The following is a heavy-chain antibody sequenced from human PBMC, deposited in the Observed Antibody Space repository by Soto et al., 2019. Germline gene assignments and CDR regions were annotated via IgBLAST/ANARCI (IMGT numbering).Heavy chain of an antibody. V-gene: IGHV3-23*01. D-gene: IGHD2-15*01. CDR1: GFTFGTSA. Sequence: EVQLLESGAGLVQPGESLRLSCAASGFTFGTSAMSWVRQAPGTGLEWVSTFSGSGSRTYSADSVKGRFTVSRDNPKNTLYLEMNSLRVEVTAIYYCASGGAGHSPFDYWGQGILVTVSS. CDR3: ASGGAGHSPFDY. J-gene: IGHJ4*02. CDR2: FSGSGSRT.